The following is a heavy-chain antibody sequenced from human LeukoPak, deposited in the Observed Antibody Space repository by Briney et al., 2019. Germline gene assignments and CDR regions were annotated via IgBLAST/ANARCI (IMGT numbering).Heavy chain of an antibody. CDR2: IYTNEST. CDR3: ARGVRRGITIFGVVGGWFDP. CDR1: GGSISSDY. D-gene: IGHD3-3*01. J-gene: IGHJ5*02. V-gene: IGHV4-4*07. Sequence: PSETLSLTCTVSGGSISSDYWSWIRQPAGKGLEWIGRIYTNESTNYNPSLKSRVTMSVDTSKNQFSLKMISVTDADTAVYYCARGVRRGITIFGVVGGWFDPWGQGTLVTVSS.